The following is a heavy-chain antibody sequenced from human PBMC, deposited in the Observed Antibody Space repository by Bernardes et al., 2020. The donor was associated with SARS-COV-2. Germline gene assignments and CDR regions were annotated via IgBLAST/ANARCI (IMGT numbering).Heavy chain of an antibody. Sequence: GGSLRLSCTASGFTFSRSAMHWVRQAPGKGPEWVAVISNDRSIKYYTDSVKGRFTISRDNSKNTLYLLMNSLRTDDTAVYYCTRGLELELITWFDYWGQGTLVTVSS. CDR3: TRGLELELITWFDY. J-gene: IGHJ4*02. CDR1: GFTFSRSA. D-gene: IGHD1-7*01. CDR2: ISNDRSIK. V-gene: IGHV3-30-3*01.